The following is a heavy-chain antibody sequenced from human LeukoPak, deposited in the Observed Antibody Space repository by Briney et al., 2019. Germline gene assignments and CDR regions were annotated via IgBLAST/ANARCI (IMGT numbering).Heavy chain of an antibody. CDR1: GYTFTSYD. Sequence: GASVKVSCKASGYTFTSYDINWVRQATGQGLEWMGWMNPNSGNTGYAQKFQGRVTMTRNTSISTAYMELSSLRSEDTAVYYCARLHLSSGWGYNWFDPWGQGTLVTVSS. CDR3: ARLHLSSGWGYNWFDP. J-gene: IGHJ5*02. CDR2: MNPNSGNT. V-gene: IGHV1-8*01. D-gene: IGHD6-19*01.